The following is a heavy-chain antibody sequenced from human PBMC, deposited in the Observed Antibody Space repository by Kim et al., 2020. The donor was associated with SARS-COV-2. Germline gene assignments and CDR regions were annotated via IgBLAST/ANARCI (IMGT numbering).Heavy chain of an antibody. CDR1: GGSFSGYY. D-gene: IGHD6-19*01. V-gene: IGHV4-34*01. Sequence: SETLSLTCAVYGGSFSGYYWSWIRQPPGKGLEWIGEINHSGSTNYNPSLKSRVTISVDTSKKQFSLKLSSVTAADTAVYYCARARHRIAVAGTGWFDPWGQGTLVTVSS. CDR3: ARARHRIAVAGTGWFDP. CDR2: INHSGST. J-gene: IGHJ5*02.